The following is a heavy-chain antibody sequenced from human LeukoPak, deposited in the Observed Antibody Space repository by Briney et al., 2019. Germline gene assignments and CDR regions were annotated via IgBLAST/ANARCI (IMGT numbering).Heavy chain of an antibody. CDR3: ARVDTVNYYYYMDV. D-gene: IGHD4-17*01. CDR1: GYSFTSYA. V-gene: IGHV1-3*01. CDR2: IYGDNGDT. Sequence: GASVKVSCKASGYSFTSYAMNWVRQAPGQRLEWMGWIYGDNGDTKYSQEFQGRVTITRDTATSTVYMELSSLTLDDTAVYYCARVDTVNYYYYMDVWGKGTPVTVSS. J-gene: IGHJ6*03.